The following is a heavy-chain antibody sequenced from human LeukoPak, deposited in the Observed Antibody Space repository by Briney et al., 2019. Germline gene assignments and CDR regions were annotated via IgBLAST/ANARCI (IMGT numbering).Heavy chain of an antibody. J-gene: IGHJ6*03. V-gene: IGHV3-21*01. Sequence: GGSLRLSCGASGFYFSSYSMNWVREAPGKGLEWVSSINSGSTYMYYADSVKGRFTISRDNAKNSLHLQMDSLRAEDTADYFCARVEATTGRNYHYYYMDVWGKGTTVTVSS. CDR3: ARVEATTGRNYHYYYMDV. CDR2: INSGSTYM. CDR1: GFYFSSYS. D-gene: IGHD1-1*01.